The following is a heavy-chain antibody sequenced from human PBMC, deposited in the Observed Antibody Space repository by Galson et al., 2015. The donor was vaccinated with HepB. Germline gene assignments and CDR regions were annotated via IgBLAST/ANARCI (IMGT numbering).Heavy chain of an antibody. J-gene: IGHJ4*02. Sequence: SLRLSCATSGLTFSDYWMSWVRQTPGKGLEWVANINKDGNEEYYVDSVKGRFTISRDNAKNSLHLQMNCLRVEDTAVYSCVTDYIGFWGQGTLVTVSS. V-gene: IGHV3-7*01. CDR1: GLTFSDYW. CDR2: INKDGNEE. CDR3: VTDYIGF.